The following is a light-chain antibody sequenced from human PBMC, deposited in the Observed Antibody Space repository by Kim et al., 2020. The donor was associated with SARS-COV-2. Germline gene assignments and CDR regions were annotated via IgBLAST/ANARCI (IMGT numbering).Light chain of an antibody. V-gene: IGKV3-15*01. J-gene: IGKJ1*01. Sequence: EIVMTQSPTTLSVSPGERATLSCRASQSVTNNLAWYQQTPGQPPRLLIYAASTRATGVPARFSGSGSGTEFTLTISSLQSEDFALYYCQQYDYWWTFGQGTKVDIK. CDR1: QSVTNN. CDR2: AAS. CDR3: QQYDYWWT.